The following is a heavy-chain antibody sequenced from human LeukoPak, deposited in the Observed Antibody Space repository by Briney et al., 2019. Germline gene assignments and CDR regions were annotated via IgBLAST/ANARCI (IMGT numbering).Heavy chain of an antibody. CDR2: IYHSGST. V-gene: IGHV4-38-2*02. CDR3: ARSFSGFDSDFDY. D-gene: IGHD5-12*01. J-gene: IGHJ4*02. Sequence: TSETLSLTCTVSGYSISSGYYWTWIRQPPGKGLEWIGNIYHSGSTYYNPSLKSRITISMDTSKNRFSLKLSSVTAADTALYYCARSFSGFDSDFDYWGQGTLVTVSS. CDR1: GYSISSGYY.